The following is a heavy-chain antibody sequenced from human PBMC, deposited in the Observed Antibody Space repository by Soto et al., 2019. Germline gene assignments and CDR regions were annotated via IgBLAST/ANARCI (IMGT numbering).Heavy chain of an antibody. V-gene: IGHV4-59*01. Sequence: PSETLSLTCTVSGGSISSYYWSWIRQPPGKGLEWIGYIYYSGSTNYNPSLKSRVTISVDTSKNQFSLKLSSVTAADTAVYYCARGSPYSTSGYGMDVWGQGTTVTVSS. D-gene: IGHD6-6*01. CDR2: IYYSGST. CDR1: GGSISSYY. CDR3: ARGSPYSTSGYGMDV. J-gene: IGHJ6*02.